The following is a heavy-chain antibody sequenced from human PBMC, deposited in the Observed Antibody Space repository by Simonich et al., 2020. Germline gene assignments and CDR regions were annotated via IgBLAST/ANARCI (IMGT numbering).Heavy chain of an antibody. D-gene: IGHD4-17*01. CDR3: ARTQKTTVTYYFDY. CDR2: IKHSGST. Sequence: QVQLQQWGAGLLKPSETLSLTCAVYGGSFSGYYWSWIRQPPGKGLEWIGEIKHSGSTNYNPSIKSRVTISVDTSKNQFSLKLSSVTAADTAVYYCARTQKTTVTYYFDYWGQGTLVTVSS. V-gene: IGHV4-34*01. J-gene: IGHJ4*02. CDR1: GGSFSGYY.